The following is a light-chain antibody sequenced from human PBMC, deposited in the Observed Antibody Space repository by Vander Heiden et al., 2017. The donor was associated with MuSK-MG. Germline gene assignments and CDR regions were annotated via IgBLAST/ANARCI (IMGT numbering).Light chain of an antibody. J-gene: IGLJ2*01. Sequence: SYVLTQPPSVSVAPGQTASITCGGSNVGTKSVHWYQQRPGQAPVLVILYDSDRPAEIPERFSGSNSGNTATLIINRVEAGDEADYYCQVWDSSSEHVVFGGGTKLTVL. V-gene: IGLV3-21*04. CDR2: YDS. CDR3: QVWDSSSEHVV. CDR1: NVGTKS.